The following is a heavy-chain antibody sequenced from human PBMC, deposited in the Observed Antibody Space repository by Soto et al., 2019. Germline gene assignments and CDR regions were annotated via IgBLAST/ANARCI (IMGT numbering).Heavy chain of an antibody. Sequence: EVQLLESGGGLIQPGGSLRLSCAASGLTFSSYAMSWVRQAPGKGLEWVSAISGSGGSTYYEDSVKGRFTISRDNSKNTLCLQMNSLRAEDTAVYDCAKDQLYIRGVIHNWFDPWGQGTLVTVSS. CDR3: AKDQLYIRGVIHNWFDP. D-gene: IGHD3-10*02. J-gene: IGHJ5*02. CDR2: ISGSGGST. CDR1: GLTFSSYA. V-gene: IGHV3-23*01.